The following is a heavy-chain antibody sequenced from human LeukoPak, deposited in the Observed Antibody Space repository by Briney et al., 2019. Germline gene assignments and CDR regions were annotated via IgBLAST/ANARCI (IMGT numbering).Heavy chain of an antibody. D-gene: IGHD3-3*01. CDR3: ATRGALRFLEWLSPPYYYYGMDV. J-gene: IGHJ6*02. V-gene: IGHV1-24*01. CDR1: GYTLTELS. CDR2: FDPEDGET. Sequence: ASVKVSCKVSGYTLTELSMHWVRQAPGKGLEWMGGFDPEDGETIYAQKFQGRVTMTEDTSTDTAYMELSSLRSEDTAVYYCATRGALRFLEWLSPPYYYYGMDVWGQGTTVTVSS.